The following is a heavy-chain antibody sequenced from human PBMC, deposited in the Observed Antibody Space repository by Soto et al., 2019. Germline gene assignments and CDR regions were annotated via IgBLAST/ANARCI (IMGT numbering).Heavy chain of an antibody. Sequence: QVQLVQSGAEVKKLGASVKVSCKASGYTFTGYYMHWVRQAPGQGLEWMGWINPNSGGTNYAQKFQGWVTMTRDTSISTAYMELSRLRSDDTAVYYCARGGRVYDILTGYSYFDYWGQGTLVTVSS. CDR3: ARGGRVYDILTGYSYFDY. J-gene: IGHJ4*02. V-gene: IGHV1-2*04. D-gene: IGHD3-9*01. CDR2: INPNSGGT. CDR1: GYTFTGYY.